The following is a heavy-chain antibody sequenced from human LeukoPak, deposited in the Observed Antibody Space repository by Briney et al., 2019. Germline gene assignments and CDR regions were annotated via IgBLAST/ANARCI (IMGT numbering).Heavy chain of an antibody. Sequence: PGGSLRLSCAASGFTFSAFWTSWVRQAPGKGLEWVANIKQDESEKYYVDSVRGRFTISRDNGKNSLYLQMNSLRVEDTAVYYCARGRRVIDYWGQGTLVPVSS. CDR3: ARGRRVIDY. J-gene: IGHJ4*02. V-gene: IGHV3-7*05. CDR1: GFTFSAFW. D-gene: IGHD2/OR15-2a*01. CDR2: IKQDESEK.